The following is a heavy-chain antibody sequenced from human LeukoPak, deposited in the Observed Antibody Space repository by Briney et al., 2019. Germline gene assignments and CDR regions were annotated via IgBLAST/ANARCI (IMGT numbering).Heavy chain of an antibody. V-gene: IGHV1-69*01. CDR3: ASAPVVVVAATRYYYYGMDV. Sequence: VASVKVSCKASGGTFSSYAISWVRQAPGQGLEWMGGIIPIFGTANYAQKFQGRVTITADESTSTAYMELSSLRSEDTAVYYCASAPVVVVAATRYYYYGMDVWGQGTTVTVSS. CDR2: IIPIFGTA. D-gene: IGHD2-15*01. CDR1: GGTFSSYA. J-gene: IGHJ6*02.